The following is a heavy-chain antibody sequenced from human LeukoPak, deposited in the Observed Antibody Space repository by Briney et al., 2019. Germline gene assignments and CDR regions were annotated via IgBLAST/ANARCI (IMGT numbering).Heavy chain of an antibody. D-gene: IGHD1-1*01. CDR1: GGSISNYY. CDR3: ARELEH. CDR2: IYYSGNT. Sequence: SETLSLTCTVSGGSISNYYWGWIRQPPGMGLGWIGSIYYSGNTYYNPSLKSRVTISLDTSKNQFSLNLNSVTAADTALYYCARELEHWGQGTLVTVSS. V-gene: IGHV4-39*07. J-gene: IGHJ4*02.